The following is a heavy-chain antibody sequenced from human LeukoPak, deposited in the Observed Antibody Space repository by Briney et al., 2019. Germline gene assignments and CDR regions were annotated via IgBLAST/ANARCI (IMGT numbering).Heavy chain of an antibody. CDR2: FYVGGAT. J-gene: IGHJ4*02. CDR3: ASQWELPHYFDY. Sequence: GGSLRLSCAVSGFSVTNNYMSWVRQAPGKGLEWVSVFYVGGATYYADSVKGRFTISRDNSENTLYLQMKSLRAEDTAVYYCASQWELPHYFDYWGQGTLVTVSS. V-gene: IGHV3-53*01. CDR1: GFSVTNNY. D-gene: IGHD1-26*01.